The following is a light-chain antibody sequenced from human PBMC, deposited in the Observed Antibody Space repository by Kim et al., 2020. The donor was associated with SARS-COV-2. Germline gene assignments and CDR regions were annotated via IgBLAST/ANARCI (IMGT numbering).Light chain of an antibody. CDR2: AAS. CDR3: QQCKGAPWT. Sequence: AAVGDRVTITCRASQGISNYLAWYQQKPGKVPKLLIYAASALRSGVPSRFSGSGSGTDFTLTITSLQPEDVAVYYCQQCKGAPWTFGHGTKVEIK. CDR1: QGISNY. V-gene: IGKV1-27*01. J-gene: IGKJ1*01.